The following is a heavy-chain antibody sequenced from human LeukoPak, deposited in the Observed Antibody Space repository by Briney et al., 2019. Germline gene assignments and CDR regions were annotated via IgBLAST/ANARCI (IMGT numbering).Heavy chain of an antibody. Sequence: SETLSLTCAVYGGSFSGYYWSWIRQPPGKGLEWIGEINHSGSTNYNPSLKSRVTISVDTSKNQFSLKLNSVTAADTAVYYCVVRFNWFDPWGQGTLVTVSS. CDR3: VVRFNWFDP. V-gene: IGHV4-34*01. CDR1: GGSFSGYY. D-gene: IGHD4-17*01. CDR2: INHSGST. J-gene: IGHJ5*02.